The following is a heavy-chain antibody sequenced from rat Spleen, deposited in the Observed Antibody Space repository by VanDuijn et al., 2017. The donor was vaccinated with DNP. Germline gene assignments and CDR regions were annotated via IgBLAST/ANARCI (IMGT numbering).Heavy chain of an antibody. D-gene: IGHD1-1*01. J-gene: IGHJ3*01. CDR3: ASLLLPNWFTY. CDR2: ITSSGSDT. Sequence: EVQLVESGGDLVQPGRSLKLSCVASGFTFNNYWMTWIRQVPGKGLEWFASITSSGSDTYYRDSVKGRFTISRDNAKSTLYLQMDSLRSEETATYYCASLLLPNWFTYWGQGTLVTVSS. CDR1: GFTFNNYW. V-gene: IGHV5-31*01.